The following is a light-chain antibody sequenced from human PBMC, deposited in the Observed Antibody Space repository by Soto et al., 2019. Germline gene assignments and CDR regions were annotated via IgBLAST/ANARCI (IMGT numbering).Light chain of an antibody. V-gene: IGKV3-20*01. Sequence: EIVLTQSPGTLSLSPGERATLSCRASQSISSNYLAWYQQKPGQAPRLLIDGASSRATGIPDRFTGSGSGTDFTLIISRLEPEDFAVFYCQQYGGSPYTFGQGTMLEIK. CDR1: QSISSNY. CDR3: QQYGGSPYT. CDR2: GAS. J-gene: IGKJ2*01.